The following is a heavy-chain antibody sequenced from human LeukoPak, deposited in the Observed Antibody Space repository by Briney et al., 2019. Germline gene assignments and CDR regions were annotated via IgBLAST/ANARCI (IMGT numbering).Heavy chain of an antibody. Sequence: ASVKVSCKASGYTFTSYGISWVRQAPGQGLEWMGWISAYNGNTNYAQKLQGRVTMTTDTSTSTAYMELRSLRSDDTAVHYCARDGVVVVRKTYYYYGMDVWGQGTTVTVSS. CDR1: GYTFTSYG. D-gene: IGHD2-15*01. J-gene: IGHJ6*02. V-gene: IGHV1-18*01. CDR2: ISAYNGNT. CDR3: ARDGVVVVRKTYYYYGMDV.